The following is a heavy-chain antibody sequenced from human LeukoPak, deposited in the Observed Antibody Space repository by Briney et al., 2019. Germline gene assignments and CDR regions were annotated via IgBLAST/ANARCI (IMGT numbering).Heavy chain of an antibody. V-gene: IGHV4-39*01. J-gene: IGHJ4*02. CDR3: TLRDV. CDR1: GGSISGSTYY. Sequence: SETLSLTCTVSGGSISGSTYYWGWIRQPPGKGLEWIGSIYYSGSTYYNPSLESRVTISVDTSKNQFSLKLSSVTAADTAVYFCTLRDVWGQGSLVTVSS. CDR2: IYYSGST.